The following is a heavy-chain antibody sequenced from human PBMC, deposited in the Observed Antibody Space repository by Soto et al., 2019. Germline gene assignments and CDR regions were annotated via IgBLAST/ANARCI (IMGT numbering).Heavy chain of an antibody. CDR3: ARDRRELAAAGTLDYYYYMDV. D-gene: IGHD6-13*01. V-gene: IGHV3-11*01. CDR1: GFTFSDYY. Sequence: GGSLRLSCAASGFTFSDYYMSWIRQAPGKGLEWVSYISSSGSTIYYADSVKGRFTISRDNAKNSLYLQMNSLRAEDTAVYYCARDRRELAAAGTLDYYYYMDVWGKGTTVTVSS. CDR2: ISSSGSTI. J-gene: IGHJ6*03.